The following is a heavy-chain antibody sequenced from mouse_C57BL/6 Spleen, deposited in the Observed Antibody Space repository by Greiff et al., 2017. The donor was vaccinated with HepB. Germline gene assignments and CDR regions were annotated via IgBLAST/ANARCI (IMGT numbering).Heavy chain of an antibody. V-gene: IGHV3-6*01. CDR3: ARTGGYDGGGGFAY. Sequence: DVQLQESGPGLVKPSQSLSLTCSVTGYSITSGYYWNWIRQFPGNKLEWMGYISYDGSNNYNPSLKNRIAITRDTSKNQCFLKLKSVTTEDTATYYCARTGGYDGGGGFAYWGQGTLVTVSA. CDR2: ISYDGSN. D-gene: IGHD2-2*01. CDR1: GYSITSGYY. J-gene: IGHJ3*01.